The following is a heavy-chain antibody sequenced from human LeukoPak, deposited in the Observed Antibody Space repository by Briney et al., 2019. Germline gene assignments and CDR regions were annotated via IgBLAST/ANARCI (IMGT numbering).Heavy chain of an antibody. J-gene: IGHJ5*02. CDR1: GYTFTSYY. Sequence: ASVKVSCKASGYTFTSYYMHWVRQAPGQGLEWMGIINPSGGNINYAQKFQGRVTMTRDMSTSTVYMELSSLRSEDTAVYYCARVGRNLGSGSYYNRWFDPWGQGTLVTVSS. V-gene: IGHV1-46*01. CDR3: ARVGRNLGSGSYYNRWFDP. CDR2: INPSGGNI. D-gene: IGHD3-10*01.